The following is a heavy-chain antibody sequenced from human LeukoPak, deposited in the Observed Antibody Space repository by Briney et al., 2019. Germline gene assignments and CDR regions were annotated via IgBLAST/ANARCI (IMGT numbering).Heavy chain of an antibody. V-gene: IGHV1-46*01. CDR1: GYTFTGYC. Sequence: GASVKVSCKASGYTFTGYCMHWVRQAPGQGLEWMGIINPSSGATNYAQKFQGRVTMTRDTSTSTVYMELSSQRSEDTAVYYCARATNFYYYYGMDVWGQGTTVTVSS. D-gene: IGHD1-26*01. CDR2: INPSSGAT. J-gene: IGHJ6*02. CDR3: ARATNFYYYYGMDV.